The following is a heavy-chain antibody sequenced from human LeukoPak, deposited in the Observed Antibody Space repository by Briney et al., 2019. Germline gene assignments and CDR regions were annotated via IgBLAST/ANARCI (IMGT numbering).Heavy chain of an antibody. D-gene: IGHD3-10*01. CDR3: ARGDGATPPDAFDI. V-gene: IGHV3-21*01. CDR1: GFTFSSYS. CDR2: ISSSRSYI. J-gene: IGHJ3*02. Sequence: PGGSLRLSCAASGFTFSSYSMNWVRQAPGKGLQWVSSISSSRSYIYYPDSVKGRFTISRDNAKNSLYLQMNSLRGKDTAVYYCARGDGATPPDAFDIWGQGTMVTVSS.